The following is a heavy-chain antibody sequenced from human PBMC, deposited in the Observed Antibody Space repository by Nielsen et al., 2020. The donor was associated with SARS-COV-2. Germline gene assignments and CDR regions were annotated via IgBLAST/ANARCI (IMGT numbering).Heavy chain of an antibody. CDR2: IYYSGST. V-gene: IGHV4-59*01. Sequence: SETLSLTCTVSGGSISPYFWSWVRQPPGKGLEWIGYIYYSGSTNYNPSLKSRVTISVDTSKNQFSLKLSSVTAADTAVYYCARVEGSSWYFDYWGQGTLVTVSS. CDR3: ARVEGSSWYFDY. CDR1: GGSISPYF. D-gene: IGHD6-13*01. J-gene: IGHJ4*02.